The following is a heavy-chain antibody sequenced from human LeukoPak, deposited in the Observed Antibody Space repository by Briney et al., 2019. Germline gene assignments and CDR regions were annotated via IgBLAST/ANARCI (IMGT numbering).Heavy chain of an antibody. V-gene: IGHV3-43*02. CDR1: GFTSNAYA. CDR2: VKGDGVTT. J-gene: IGHJ4*02. Sequence: PGGSLRLSCAASGFTSNAYAIHWVSQAPGKGLEWVSLVKGDGVTTDYANSVKGRFTVSRDNSKNSLYLQMSNLRTEDTALYYCVRDTGSGWDFDYWGQGTLVTVSS. D-gene: IGHD6-19*01. CDR3: VRDTGSGWDFDY.